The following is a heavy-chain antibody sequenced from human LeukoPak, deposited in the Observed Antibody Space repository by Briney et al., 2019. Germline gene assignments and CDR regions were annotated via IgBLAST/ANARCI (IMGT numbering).Heavy chain of an antibody. D-gene: IGHD3-10*01. V-gene: IGHV4-38-2*02. CDR1: GYSISSGYY. Sequence: SETLSLTCTVSGYSISSGYYWSWIRQPPGKGLEWIGYIYYSGSTNYNPSLKSRVTISVDTSKNQFSLKLSSVTAADTAVYYCARSLWSGGDYWGQGTLVTVSS. CDR2: IYYSGST. CDR3: ARSLWSGGDY. J-gene: IGHJ4*02.